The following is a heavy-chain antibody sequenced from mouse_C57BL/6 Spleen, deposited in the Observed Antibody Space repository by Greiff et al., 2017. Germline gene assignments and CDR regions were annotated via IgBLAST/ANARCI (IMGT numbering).Heavy chain of an antibody. CDR3: TRGGVYFDY. J-gene: IGHJ2*01. V-gene: IGHV5S21*01. CDR2: ISSGGDYI. CDR1: GFTFSSYA. Sequence: EVKLEESGEGLVKPGGSLKLSCAASGFTFSSYAMSWVRQTPEKRLEWVAYISSGGDYIYYADTVKGRFTISRDNARNTLYLQMSSLKSEDTAMYYCTRGGVYFDYWGQGTTLTVSS.